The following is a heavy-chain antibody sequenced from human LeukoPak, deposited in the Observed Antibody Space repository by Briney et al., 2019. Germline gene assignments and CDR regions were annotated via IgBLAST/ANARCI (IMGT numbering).Heavy chain of an antibody. CDR2: ISYDGSNK. CDR1: GFTFSSYA. Sequence: PGGSLRLSCAASGFTFSSYAMHWVRQAPGKGLEWVAVISYDGSNKYYADSVKGRFTISRDNSKNTLYLQMNSLRAEDTAVYYCARGPHRITIFGMVGDYYYMDVWGKGTTVTVSS. V-gene: IGHV3-30*04. CDR3: ARGPHRITIFGMVGDYYYMDV. J-gene: IGHJ6*03. D-gene: IGHD3-3*01.